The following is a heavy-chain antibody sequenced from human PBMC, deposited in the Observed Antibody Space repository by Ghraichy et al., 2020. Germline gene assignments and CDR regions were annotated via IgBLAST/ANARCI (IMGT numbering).Heavy chain of an antibody. V-gene: IGHV3-15*01. D-gene: IGHD4/OR15-4a*01. CDR2: SKSKIDGGTT. Sequence: GGSLRLSCAASGFTSSNAWMSWVRQAPGKGLQWVGRSKSKIDGGTTDYAAPVKGRFTISRHDSKNTLYLQMNSLKTEDTAVYYCATDRLTSSDGRVYWGQGTLVTVSS. J-gene: IGHJ4*02. CDR3: ATDRLTSSDGRVY. CDR1: GFTSSNAW.